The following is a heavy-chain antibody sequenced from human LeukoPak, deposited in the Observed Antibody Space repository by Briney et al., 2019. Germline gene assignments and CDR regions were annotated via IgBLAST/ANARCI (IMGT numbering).Heavy chain of an antibody. V-gene: IGHV6-1*01. Sequence: QTLSLTCAISGDSVSSNSAAWNWIRQSPSRGLEWLGRTYYRSKWYTYYAVSVKSRISINRDTSKNQISLQLNSVTPEDTAVYYCARSTGPIDYWGQGTLVTVSS. CDR3: ARSTGPIDY. D-gene: IGHD1-1*01. CDR2: TYYRSKWYT. CDR1: GDSVSSNSAA. J-gene: IGHJ4*02.